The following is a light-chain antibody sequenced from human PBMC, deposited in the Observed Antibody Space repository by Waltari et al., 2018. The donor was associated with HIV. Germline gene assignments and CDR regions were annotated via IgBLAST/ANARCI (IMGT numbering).Light chain of an antibody. Sequence: QSVLTQPPSVSAAAGQKVTISCSGSNSNIGNNFVSWYQQLPETAPKLLIYDRKKRPSGVPDRFSGSKSDTSATLDITGLQTGDEADYYCGTWDSSLSAVLFGGGTKLTVL. CDR2: DRK. V-gene: IGLV1-51*01. CDR1: NSNIGNNF. J-gene: IGLJ2*01. CDR3: GTWDSSLSAVL.